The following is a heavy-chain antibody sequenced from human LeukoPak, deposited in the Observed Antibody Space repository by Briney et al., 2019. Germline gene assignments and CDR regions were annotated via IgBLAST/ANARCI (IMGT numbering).Heavy chain of an antibody. J-gene: IGHJ4*02. V-gene: IGHV3-23*01. Sequence: PGGSLRLSCAASGFTFSSYAMSWVRQAPGKGLEWVSAISGSGGSTYYADSVKGRFTISRDNSKNTLYLQMNSLRAEDTAVYYCANVNRIAAAGTIISYYFDYWGQGTLVTVSS. CDR2: ISGSGGST. D-gene: IGHD6-13*01. CDR1: GFTFSSYA. CDR3: ANVNRIAAAGTIISYYFDY.